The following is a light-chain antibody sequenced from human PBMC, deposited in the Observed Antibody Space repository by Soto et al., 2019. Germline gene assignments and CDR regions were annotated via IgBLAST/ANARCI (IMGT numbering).Light chain of an antibody. CDR1: KSLVHSDGIAY. CDR2: KVC. CDR3: LQGSYWPIT. Sequence: VGMTHPPLSLPVTLGQPASISCRSNKSLVHSDGIAYFSWFQQRPGRSRRXLNYKVCRRDAGVQGRFSGSGSGTYFALKSRMVEAAYVVVYCRLQGSYWPITFGQGTRLEIK. J-gene: IGKJ5*01. V-gene: IGKV2-30*02.